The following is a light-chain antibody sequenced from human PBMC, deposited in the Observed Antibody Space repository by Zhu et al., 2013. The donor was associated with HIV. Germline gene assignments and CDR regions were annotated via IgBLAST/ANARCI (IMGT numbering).Light chain of an antibody. CDR1: SSNIGNNP. J-gene: IGLJ2*01. CDR2: YGD. CDR3: AAWDDSLSGVI. Sequence: QSVLTQPPSVSEAPRQRVTISCSGSSSNIGNNPVNWFQQVPGKAPKLLIYYGDLLPSGVSDRFSGSKSGTSASLAISGLRSEDEADYYCAAWDDSLSGVIFGGGTKVTVL. V-gene: IGLV1-36*01.